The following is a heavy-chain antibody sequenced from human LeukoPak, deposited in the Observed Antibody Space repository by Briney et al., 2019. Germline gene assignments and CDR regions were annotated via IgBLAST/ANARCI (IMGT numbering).Heavy chain of an antibody. D-gene: IGHD3-10*01. Sequence: SQTLSLTCSVSGGSITNADYSWSWIRQPPGKGLEWVAYIYHNGNTYSTPSLKSRVTMSLGGSENEFSLELSSVTAAETAVYYCASQKGTLFDYWGRGTLVTVSP. V-gene: IGHV4-30-2*01. J-gene: IGHJ4*02. CDR1: GGSITNADYS. CDR3: ASQKGTLFDY. CDR2: IYHNGNT.